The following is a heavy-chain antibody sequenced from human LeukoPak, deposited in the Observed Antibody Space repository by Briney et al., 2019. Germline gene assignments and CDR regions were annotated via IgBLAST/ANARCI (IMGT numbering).Heavy chain of an antibody. CDR1: GYSISSGYY. V-gene: IGHV4-38-2*02. CDR2: IYHSGST. J-gene: IGHJ1*01. Sequence: TETLSLTCTVSGYSISSGYYWGWIRQPPGKGLEWIGSIYHSGSTYYNPSLKSRVTISVDTSKNQFSLKLSSVTAADTAVYYCARVLPGIAAAGTIQHWGQGTLVTVSS. CDR3: ARVLPGIAAAGTIQH. D-gene: IGHD6-13*01.